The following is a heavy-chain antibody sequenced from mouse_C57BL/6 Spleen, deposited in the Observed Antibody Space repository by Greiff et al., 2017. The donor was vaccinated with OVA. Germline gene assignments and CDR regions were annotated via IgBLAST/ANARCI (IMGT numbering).Heavy chain of an antibody. J-gene: IGHJ4*01. CDR3: TRGEAALYAMDY. V-gene: IGHV1-5*01. D-gene: IGHD6-1*01. Sequence: EVQLQQSGTVLARPGASVKMSCKTSGYTFTSYWMHWVKQRPGQGLEWIGAIYPGNSDTSYNQKFKGKAKLTAVTSASTAYMELSSLTNEDSAVYYCTRGEAALYAMDYWGQGTSVTVSS. CDR1: GYTFTSYW. CDR2: IYPGNSDT.